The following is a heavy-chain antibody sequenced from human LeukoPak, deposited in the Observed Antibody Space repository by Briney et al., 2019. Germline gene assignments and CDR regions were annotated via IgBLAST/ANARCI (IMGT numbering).Heavy chain of an antibody. V-gene: IGHV4-31*03. CDR3: SRGGDRRGFDY. CDR2: IYDSGTT. J-gene: IGHJ4*02. D-gene: IGHD1-14*01. CDR1: SGSISYGGYY. Sequence: PSQTLSLTCTVSSGSISYGGYYWTWIRQHPGKGLEWIGYIYDSGTTYYSPALQSRVTISVDTSDNKFSLKLRSLTAADTAVYYCSRGGDRRGFDYWGQGTLVIVSS.